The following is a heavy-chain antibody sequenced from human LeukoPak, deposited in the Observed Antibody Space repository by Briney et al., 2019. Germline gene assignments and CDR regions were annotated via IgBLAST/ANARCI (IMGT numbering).Heavy chain of an antibody. CDR3: ARGQPSGSSGWMITMIVVVITPGAFDI. CDR1: GFTVSSNS. J-gene: IGHJ3*02. CDR2: IFHDGTT. Sequence: GSLRLSCTVSGFTVSSNSMSWVRQAPGKGLEWIARIFHDGTTHCNPSLKSRVTISVDTSKNQFSLKLSSVTAADTAVYYCARGQPSGSSGWMITMIVVVITPGAFDIWGQGTMVTVSS. D-gene: IGHD3-22*01. V-gene: IGHV4-59*02.